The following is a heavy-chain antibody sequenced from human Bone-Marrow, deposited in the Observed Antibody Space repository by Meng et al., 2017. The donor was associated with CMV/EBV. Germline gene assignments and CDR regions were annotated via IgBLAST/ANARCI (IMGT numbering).Heavy chain of an antibody. Sequence: GSLRLSCTVSGGSISSYYWSWIRQPPGKGLEWIGYIYYSGSTNYNPSLKSRVTISVDTSKNQFSPKLSSVTAADTAVYYCARARRGDYSGFDYWGQGTLVTVSS. CDR1: GGSISSYY. CDR3: ARARRGDYSGFDY. D-gene: IGHD4-17*01. J-gene: IGHJ4*02. V-gene: IGHV4-59*01. CDR2: IYYSGST.